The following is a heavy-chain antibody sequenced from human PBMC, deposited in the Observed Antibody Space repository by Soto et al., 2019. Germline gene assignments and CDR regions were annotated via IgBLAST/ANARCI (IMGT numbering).Heavy chain of an antibody. Sequence: ASVKVSCKASGYTFTSYGISWVRQAPGQGLEWMGWISAYNGNTNYAQKLQGRVTMTTDTSTSTAYMELRSLRSDDTAVYYCARDPRYGDYVDIRAFDIWGQGTMVTVSS. D-gene: IGHD4-17*01. V-gene: IGHV1-18*01. CDR1: GYTFTSYG. J-gene: IGHJ3*02. CDR2: ISAYNGNT. CDR3: ARDPRYGDYVDIRAFDI.